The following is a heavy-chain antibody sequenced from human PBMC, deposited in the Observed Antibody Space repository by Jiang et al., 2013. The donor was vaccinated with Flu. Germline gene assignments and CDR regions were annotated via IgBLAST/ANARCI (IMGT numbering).Heavy chain of an antibody. CDR3: AKGDGDYQGWFDS. V-gene: IGHV3-23*01. J-gene: IGHJ5*01. CDR1: GFKFRNYD. CDR2: ISGSGGIT. Sequence: QLLESGGGLGQPGGSLRLSCTASGFKFRNYDMSWVRQAPGKGLEWVSSISGSGGITYYAYSVKGRFTISRDNSKTTLYLQMNSLRAEDTAFYYCAKGDGDYQGWFDSWGQGTLVSVSS. D-gene: IGHD4-17*01.